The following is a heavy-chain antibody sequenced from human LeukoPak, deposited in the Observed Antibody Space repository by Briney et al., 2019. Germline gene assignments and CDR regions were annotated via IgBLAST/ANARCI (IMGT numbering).Heavy chain of an antibody. CDR3: ARRTHARDY. Sequence: SDTPSPPRTVSGGSISSSSYYSGWIRQPPGKRLEWIGSIYYSGSTYYNPSLKSRVTISVDTSKNQFSLKLSSVTAADTAVYYCARRTHARDYWGQGTLVTVSS. CDR1: GGSISSSSYY. V-gene: IGHV4-39*01. D-gene: IGHD1-7*01. J-gene: IGHJ4*02. CDR2: IYYSGST.